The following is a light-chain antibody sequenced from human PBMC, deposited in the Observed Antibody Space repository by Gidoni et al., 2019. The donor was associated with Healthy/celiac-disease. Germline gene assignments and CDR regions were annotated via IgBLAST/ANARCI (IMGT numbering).Light chain of an antibody. J-gene: IGKJ5*01. CDR1: QSVSSN. CDR3: QQYNNWPPRIT. Sequence: EIVMTQSPATLSVSPGERATLSCRASQSVSSNLAWYQQKPGQAPRLRIYVASTRATGIPARFSGSGSGTEFTLTISSLQSEDFAVYYCQQYNNWPPRITFGQGTRLEIK. V-gene: IGKV3-15*01. CDR2: VAS.